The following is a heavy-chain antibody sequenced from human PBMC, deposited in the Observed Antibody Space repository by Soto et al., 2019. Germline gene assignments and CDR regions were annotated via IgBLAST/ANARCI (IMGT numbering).Heavy chain of an antibody. CDR1: GYTLTSYA. V-gene: IGHV1-3*01. J-gene: IGHJ6*02. CDR2: INAGNGNT. Sequence: ASVKVSCKASGYTLTSYAMHWVRQAPGQRLEWMGWINAGNGNTKYSQKFQGRVTITRDTSASTAYMELSSLRSEDTAVYYCARDRSSWEAYGMDVWGQGTTVTVSS. D-gene: IGHD6-13*01. CDR3: ARDRSSWEAYGMDV.